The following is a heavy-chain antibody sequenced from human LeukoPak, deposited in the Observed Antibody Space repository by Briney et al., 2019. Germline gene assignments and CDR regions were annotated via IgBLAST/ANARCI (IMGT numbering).Heavy chain of an antibody. D-gene: IGHD3-10*01. J-gene: IGHJ3*02. CDR3: AKDKYYYGSGRNDAFDI. CDR1: GFTFSSYA. CDR2: ISGSGGSST. V-gene: IGHV3-23*01. Sequence: PGGSLRLSCAASGFTFSSYAMSWVRQAPGKGLEWVSAISGSGGSSTYYADSVKGRFTISRDNSKKRLHLQMNSLRAEDTAVYYCAKDKYYYGSGRNDAFDIWGQGTMVIVSS.